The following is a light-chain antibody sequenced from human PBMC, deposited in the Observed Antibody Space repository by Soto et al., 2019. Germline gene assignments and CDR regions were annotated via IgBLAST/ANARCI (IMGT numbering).Light chain of an antibody. Sequence: DIVLTQSPGTLSLSPGERAILSCRASQSVVNSYLAWFQHKPGQAPRLLIHDVSRRATGIPDRFSGSGSGTDFTLTISRLEPEDFAVYYCQQYGDSPFTFGPGTRVDIK. V-gene: IGKV3-20*01. CDR2: DVS. CDR3: QQYGDSPFT. CDR1: QSVVNSY. J-gene: IGKJ3*01.